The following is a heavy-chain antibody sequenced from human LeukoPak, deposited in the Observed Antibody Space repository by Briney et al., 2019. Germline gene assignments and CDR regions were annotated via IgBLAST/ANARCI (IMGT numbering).Heavy chain of an antibody. CDR2: ISGSGAST. D-gene: IGHD3-22*01. CDR3: AKASMIVVVITSFDY. J-gene: IGHJ4*02. V-gene: IGHV3-23*01. Sequence: GGSLRLSCAASGFTFSGYAMIWVRQAPGKGLEWVSGISGSGASTYYADSVKGRFTISRDNSKNTLYLQMNSLRAEDTAVYYCAKASMIVVVITSFDYWGQGTLVTVSS. CDR1: GFTFSGYA.